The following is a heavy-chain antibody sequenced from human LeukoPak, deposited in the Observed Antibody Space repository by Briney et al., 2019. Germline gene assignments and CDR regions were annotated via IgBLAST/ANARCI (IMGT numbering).Heavy chain of an antibody. Sequence: GGSLRLSCAASGFTFSDYYMSWIRQAPGKGLEWVSVIYSGGSTYYADFVKGRFTISRDNSKNTLYLQMNSLRAEDTAVYYCAKVEAAAGTYYYGMDVWGQGTTVTVSS. CDR2: IYSGGST. J-gene: IGHJ6*02. V-gene: IGHV3-66*01. CDR3: AKVEAAAGTYYYGMDV. D-gene: IGHD6-13*01. CDR1: GFTFSDYY.